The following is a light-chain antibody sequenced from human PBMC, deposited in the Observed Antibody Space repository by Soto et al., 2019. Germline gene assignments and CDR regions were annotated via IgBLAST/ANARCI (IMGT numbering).Light chain of an antibody. V-gene: IGKV3-20*01. CDR1: QSVSNNY. Sequence: EIVLTHSPGTLSLSPGEIATLSCRASQSVSNNYLAWYQQKPGQAPRLLIYGASNRATGIPDRFSGSGSGTDFTLTITRLEPEDFAMYYCQRYDSLRTFGQGTKVDIK. J-gene: IGKJ1*01. CDR2: GAS. CDR3: QRYDSLRT.